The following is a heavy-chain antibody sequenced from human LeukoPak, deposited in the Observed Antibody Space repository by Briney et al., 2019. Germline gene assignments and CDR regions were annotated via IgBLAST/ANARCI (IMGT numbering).Heavy chain of an antibody. CDR2: INHSGST. Sequence: SETLSLTCTVSGGSISSGGYYWSWIRQPPGKGLEWIGEINHSGSTNYNPSLKSRVTISVDTSKNQFSLKLSSVTAADTAVYYCARVGRITIFGVVNTASGSYYYYGMDVWGQGTTVTVSS. D-gene: IGHD3-3*01. CDR1: GGSISSGGYY. J-gene: IGHJ6*02. V-gene: IGHV4-39*07. CDR3: ARVGRITIFGVVNTASGSYYYYGMDV.